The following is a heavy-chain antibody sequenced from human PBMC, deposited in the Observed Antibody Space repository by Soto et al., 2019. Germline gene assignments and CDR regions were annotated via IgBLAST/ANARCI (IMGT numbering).Heavy chain of an antibody. V-gene: IGHV4-59*01. CDR2: IYYSGST. J-gene: IGHJ3*02. D-gene: IGHD2-15*01. Sequence: QVQLQESGPGLVKPSETLSLTCTVSGGSISSYYWSWIRQPPGKGLEWIGYIYYSGSTNYNPSLKRRVTISVDTSKNQFSLKLSSVTAADTAVYYCAREPRRIDAFDIWGQGTMVTVSS. CDR3: AREPRRIDAFDI. CDR1: GGSISSYY.